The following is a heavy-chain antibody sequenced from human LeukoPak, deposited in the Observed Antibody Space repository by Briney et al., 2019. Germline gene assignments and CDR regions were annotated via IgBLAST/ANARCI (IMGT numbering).Heavy chain of an antibody. CDR3: ARDLYYYDSSGYYY. CDR1: GFTFGDYA. CDR2: ISSDGSST. D-gene: IGHD3-22*01. J-gene: IGHJ4*02. V-gene: IGHV3-74*01. Sequence: EVQLVESGGGLVQPGRSLRLPCTASGFTFGDYAMSWFRQAPGKGLEWFSRISSDGSSTCSAYSVKGRFTISRDNAKNTLYLQMNSLRAEDTAVYYCARDLYYYDSSGYYYWGQGTLVTVSS.